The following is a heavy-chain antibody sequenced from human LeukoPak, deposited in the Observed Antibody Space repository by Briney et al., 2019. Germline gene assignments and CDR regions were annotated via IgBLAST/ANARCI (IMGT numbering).Heavy chain of an antibody. V-gene: IGHV3-7*01. CDR3: ARRSRYSGYDYPGYYYYGMDV. Sequence: GGSLRLSCAASGFTFSSFWMSWVRQAPGKGLEWVANIKQDGSEKYYVDSVKGRFTISRDNAKDSLYLQMNSLRAEDTAVYYCARRSRYSGYDYPGYYYYGMDVWGQGTTATVSS. J-gene: IGHJ6*02. CDR2: IKQDGSEK. CDR1: GFTFSSFW. D-gene: IGHD5-12*01.